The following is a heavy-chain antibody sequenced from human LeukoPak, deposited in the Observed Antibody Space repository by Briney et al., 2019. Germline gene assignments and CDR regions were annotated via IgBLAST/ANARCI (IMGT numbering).Heavy chain of an antibody. CDR3: ARDWGIYDISTGYYPNGWFDP. D-gene: IGHD3-9*01. J-gene: IGHJ5*02. CDR2: IWYDGSNK. Sequence: GGSLRLSCAASGFTFSSYGMHWVRQAPGKGLEWVAVIWYDGSNKYYADSVKGRFTISRDNSKNTLYLQMNSLRAEDTAVYYCARDWGIYDISTGYYPNGWFDPWGQGTLVTVSS. CDR1: GFTFSSYG. V-gene: IGHV3-33*01.